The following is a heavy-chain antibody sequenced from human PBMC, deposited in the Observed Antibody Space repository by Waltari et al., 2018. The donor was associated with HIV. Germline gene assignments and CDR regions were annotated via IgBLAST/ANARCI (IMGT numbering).Heavy chain of an antibody. CDR3: ARSMRDLRPSAFDV. J-gene: IGHJ3*01. CDR2: LSGSGSTA. Sequence: EVQLLESGGGLVQPGGSLSLSCKASGFNFRNFHMRWVRQAPGKGPEWVSALSGSGSTASYADYVKGRLTISRDFSNNTLFLQMNNLRPEDTAVYFCARSMRDLRPSAFDVWGQGTMVAISS. V-gene: IGHV3-23*01. D-gene: IGHD2-8*01. CDR1: GFNFRNFH.